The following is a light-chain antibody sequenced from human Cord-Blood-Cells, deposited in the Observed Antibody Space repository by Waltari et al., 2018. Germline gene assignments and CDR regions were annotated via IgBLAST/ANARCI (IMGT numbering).Light chain of an antibody. V-gene: IGKV3-15*01. J-gene: IGKJ1*01. CDR1: QGVSSN. Sequence: EIVMTQSPPTLSVPPGARATPSCRASQGVSSNLAWYQQNPGQAPRLLIYGTSTSATGIPARFCGSGSGTEFTLTISSLQSENFAIYYCQQYNTWPRTFGQGTKVEIK. CDR3: QQYNTWPRT. CDR2: GTS.